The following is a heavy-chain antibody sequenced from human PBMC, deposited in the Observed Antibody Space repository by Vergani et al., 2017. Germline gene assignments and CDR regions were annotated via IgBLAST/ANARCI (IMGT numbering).Heavy chain of an antibody. CDR2: IYPGDSDT. D-gene: IGHD3-10*01. CDR3: AVLRITMVRGVTYYYYGMDV. CDR1: GYSFTSYW. V-gene: IGHV5-51*01. Sequence: EVQLVQSGAEVKKPGESLKISCKCSGYSFTSYWIGWVRQMPGKGLEWMGIIYPGDSDTRYSSSFQGQVTISADKSISTAYLQWSSLKASDTAMYYCAVLRITMVRGVTYYYYGMDVWGQGTTVTVSS. J-gene: IGHJ6*02.